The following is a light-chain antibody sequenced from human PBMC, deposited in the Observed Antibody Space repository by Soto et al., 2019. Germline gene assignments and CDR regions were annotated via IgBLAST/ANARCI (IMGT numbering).Light chain of an antibody. Sequence: EIVLTQSPGTLSVSPGERATLSCRASQSVSSNYLAWYQQKPGQAPRLLIYGASSRATGIPDRFSGSGSGTDFTLTISRLEPEDFAVYYCQQYGSSPPITFGQGTRLEIK. V-gene: IGKV3-20*01. CDR3: QQYGSSPPIT. CDR1: QSVSSNY. CDR2: GAS. J-gene: IGKJ5*01.